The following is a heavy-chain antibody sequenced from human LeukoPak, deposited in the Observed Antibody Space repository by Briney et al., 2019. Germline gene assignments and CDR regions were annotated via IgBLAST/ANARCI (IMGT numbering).Heavy chain of an antibody. CDR2: INPNSGGT. CDR3: ASEYDSSGYYYGYFDY. V-gene: IGHV1-2*02. D-gene: IGHD3-22*01. Sequence: GASVKVSCKASGYTFTGYYMHWVRQAPGQGLEWMGWINPNSGGTNYAHKFQGRVTMTRDTSISTAYMELSRLTSDDTPVYYCASEYDSSGYYYGYFDYWGQGTLVTVSS. CDR1: GYTFTGYY. J-gene: IGHJ4*02.